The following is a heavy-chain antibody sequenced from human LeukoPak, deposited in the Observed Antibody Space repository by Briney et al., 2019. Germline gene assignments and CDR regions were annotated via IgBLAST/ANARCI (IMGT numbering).Heavy chain of an antibody. CDR3: ARGSLEQLSHAIDI. CDR1: GFTFSSYW. Sequence: GGSLRLSCAASGFTFSSYWMHWVRQAPGKGLVWVSSISSSSAYMSYADSVKGRFTISRDNAKNSLYLQMNSLRAEDTAVYYCARGSLEQLSHAIDIWGQGTMVTVSS. V-gene: IGHV3-21*03. J-gene: IGHJ3*02. CDR2: ISSSSAYM. D-gene: IGHD6-13*01.